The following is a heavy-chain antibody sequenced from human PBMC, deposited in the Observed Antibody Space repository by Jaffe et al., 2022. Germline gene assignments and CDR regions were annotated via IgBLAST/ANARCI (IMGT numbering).Heavy chain of an antibody. CDR1: GGSISSGGYS. CDR3: ARLAPMVQGVINPGGPQELDYYYMDV. J-gene: IGHJ6*03. D-gene: IGHD3-10*01. Sequence: QLQLQESGSGLVKPSQTLSLTCAVSGGSISSGGYSWSWIRQPPGKGLEWIGYIYHSGSTYYNPSLKSRVTISVDRSKNQFSLKLSSVTAADTAVYYCARLAPMVQGVINPGGPQELDYYYMDVWGKGTTVTVSS. V-gene: IGHV4-30-2*01. CDR2: IYHSGST.